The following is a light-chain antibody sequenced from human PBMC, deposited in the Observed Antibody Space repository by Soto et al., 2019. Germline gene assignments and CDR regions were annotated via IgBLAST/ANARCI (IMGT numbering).Light chain of an antibody. CDR2: AAS. Sequence: IQMTQSPSSLSASVGAAVTITCRASQGIRNDLGWYQQKPGKAPKIIIYAASSLQSGVPSRFSGSGSGTDCTLTISSLQPEDFATYYCLQDYNYPPAFGQGTKVDI. V-gene: IGKV1-6*01. J-gene: IGKJ1*01. CDR3: LQDYNYPPA. CDR1: QGIRND.